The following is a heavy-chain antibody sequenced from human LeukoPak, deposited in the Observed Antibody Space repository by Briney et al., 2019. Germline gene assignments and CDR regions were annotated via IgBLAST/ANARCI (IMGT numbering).Heavy chain of an antibody. CDR3: ARVGPAALLAATRGYYYGMDV. V-gene: IGHV3-53*01. J-gene: IGHJ6*02. CDR1: GFTVSSNY. D-gene: IGHD2-2*01. CDR2: IYSGGST. Sequence: PGGSLRLSCVASGFTVSSNYMSWVRQAPGKGLEWVSVIYSGGSTYYADSVKGRFTISRDNSKNTLYLQMNSLRVEDTAVYYCARVGPAALLAATRGYYYGMDVWGQGTTVTVSS.